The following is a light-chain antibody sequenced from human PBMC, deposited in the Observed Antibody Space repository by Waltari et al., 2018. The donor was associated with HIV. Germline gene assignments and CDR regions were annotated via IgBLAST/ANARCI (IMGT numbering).Light chain of an antibody. J-gene: IGLJ2*01. Sequence: NFMLTQPHSVSESPGKTVTISCTRSSGSIASNYVQWYQQRTGSSPTTVIYEDNQRPPGVPDRFSGSIDSSSNSASLTISGLKTEDEADYYCQSYDSSNVVFGGGTKLTVL. CDR1: SGSIASNY. CDR2: EDN. CDR3: QSYDSSNVV. V-gene: IGLV6-57*01.